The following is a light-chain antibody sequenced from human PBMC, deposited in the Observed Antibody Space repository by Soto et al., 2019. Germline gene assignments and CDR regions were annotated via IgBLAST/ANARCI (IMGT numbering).Light chain of an antibody. CDR3: QQYNNWPTWT. Sequence: EVVMTQSPATLSVSPGERATLSCRASQSVSSNLAWYQQKPGQAPRLLIYGSYTRATGIPARFSGSGSGTEFTLTISSLQSEDFAVYYCQQYNNWPTWTFGQGTKLEIK. V-gene: IGKV3-15*01. CDR2: GSY. CDR1: QSVSSN. J-gene: IGKJ2*02.